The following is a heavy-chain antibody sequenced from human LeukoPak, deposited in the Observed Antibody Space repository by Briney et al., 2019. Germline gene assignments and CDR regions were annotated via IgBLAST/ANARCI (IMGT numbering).Heavy chain of an antibody. V-gene: IGHV4-39*07. CDR3: ARGRFLDAFDI. Sequence: PSETLSLTCSVSGGSISTSTYYWAWIRQPPGKGLEWIGCVYYSGSTYYNPSLKSRVSISVDTSKNQFSLKLSSVTAAGTAVYYCARGRFLDAFDIWGQGTMVTVSS. CDR2: VYYSGST. D-gene: IGHD3-3*01. J-gene: IGHJ3*02. CDR1: GGSISTSTYY.